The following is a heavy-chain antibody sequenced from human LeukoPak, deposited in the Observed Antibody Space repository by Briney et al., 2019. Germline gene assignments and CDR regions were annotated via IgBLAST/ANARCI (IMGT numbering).Heavy chain of an antibody. Sequence: PGGSLRLSCAASGFTFSSYWMSWVRQAPGKGLEWVANIKQDGSEKYYVDSVKGRFTISRDNAKNSLYLQMNSLRAEDTAVYYCAGCRLRYCSSTSCPLDPWGQGTLVTVSS. D-gene: IGHD2-2*01. CDR2: IKQDGSEK. J-gene: IGHJ5*02. V-gene: IGHV3-7*01. CDR3: AGCRLRYCSSTSCPLDP. CDR1: GFTFSSYW.